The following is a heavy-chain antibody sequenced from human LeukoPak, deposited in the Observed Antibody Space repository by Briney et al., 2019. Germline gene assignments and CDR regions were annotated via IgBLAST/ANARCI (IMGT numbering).Heavy chain of an antibody. D-gene: IGHD3-22*01. CDR1: GFTFSSYW. J-gene: IGHJ4*02. Sequence: GGSLRLSCAASGFTFSSYWMSWVRQAPGKGLEWVSSITASSSYIDYATSVKGRFTISRDNAKNSLHLQMSSLRVEDTAIYYCARVDDSGYLWDYWGQGTLVTVSS. V-gene: IGHV3-21*06. CDR2: ITASSSYI. CDR3: ARVDDSGYLWDY.